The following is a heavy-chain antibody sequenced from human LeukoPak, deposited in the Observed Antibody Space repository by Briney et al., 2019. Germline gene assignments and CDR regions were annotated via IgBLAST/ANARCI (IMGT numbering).Heavy chain of an antibody. CDR1: GGSINGYY. CDR2: ISDSGST. V-gene: IGHV4-59*01. CDR3: ARVFRGAVTSNWFDP. Sequence: SETLSLTCTVSGGSINGYYWTWIRQPPGKGLEWIGYISDSGSTNYNPSFKSRVTMSVDSSNTEFSLRLNSVTAADTAVYYCARVFRGAVTSNWFDPWGQGTLVTVSS. D-gene: IGHD4-17*01. J-gene: IGHJ5*02.